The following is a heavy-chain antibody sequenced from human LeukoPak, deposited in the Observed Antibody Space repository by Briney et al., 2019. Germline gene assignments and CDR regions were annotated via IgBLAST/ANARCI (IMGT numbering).Heavy chain of an antibody. CDR1: GFTVSSNY. CDR3: ARGGASMVVTFD. Sequence: GGSLRLSCAASGFTVSSNYMSWVRQAPGEGLEWVSSISSGSSYIYYADSVKGRFTISRDNAKNSLYLQMNSLRAEDTAVYYCARGGASMVVTFDWGQGTLVTVSS. J-gene: IGHJ4*02. CDR2: ISSGSSYI. V-gene: IGHV3-21*01. D-gene: IGHD4/OR15-4a*01.